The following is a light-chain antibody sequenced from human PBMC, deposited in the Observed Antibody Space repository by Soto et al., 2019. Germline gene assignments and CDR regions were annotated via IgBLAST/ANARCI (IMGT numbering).Light chain of an antibody. CDR1: QSVSSN. CDR3: QQYETFSGT. V-gene: IGKV3-15*01. CDR2: GAS. Sequence: EIVMTQSPATLSVSPGERATLSCRASQSVSSNLAWYQQKPGQAPRLLIYGASTRATGIPARFSGSGSGTEFTLTMSSLQSEDFATYYCQQYETFSGTFGPGTKVDIK. J-gene: IGKJ1*01.